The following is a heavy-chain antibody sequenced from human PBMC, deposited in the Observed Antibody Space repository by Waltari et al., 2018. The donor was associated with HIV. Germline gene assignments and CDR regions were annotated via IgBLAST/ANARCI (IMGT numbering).Heavy chain of an antibody. D-gene: IGHD2-2*03. J-gene: IGHJ3*02. CDR2: ISTNSGGT. V-gene: IGHV1-2*02. CDR1: GYTFTGYY. CDR3: VRDRLDGAFDI. Sequence: QVQLVQSGAEVKKPGASVKVSCKASGYTFTGYYMNWVRQAPGQGLEWMGWISTNSGGTNSAQKFQSRVTMTSDTTIRTAYMDLGRLRSDDTALYYCVRDRLDGAFDIWGQGTMVTVSS.